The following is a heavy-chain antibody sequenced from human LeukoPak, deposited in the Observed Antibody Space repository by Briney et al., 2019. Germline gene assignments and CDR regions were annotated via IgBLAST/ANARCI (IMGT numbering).Heavy chain of an antibody. D-gene: IGHD1-1*01. CDR3: ARAPGEGHDYYSYYYMDV. Sequence: ASVKVSCKASGYTFTSYYMHWVRQAPGQGLEWMGIINPSGGSTSYAQKFQGRVTMTRDTSTSTVYTELSSLRSEDTAVYYCARAPGEGHDYYSYYYMDVWGKGTTVTVSS. J-gene: IGHJ6*03. CDR2: INPSGGST. V-gene: IGHV1-46*03. CDR1: GYTFTSYY.